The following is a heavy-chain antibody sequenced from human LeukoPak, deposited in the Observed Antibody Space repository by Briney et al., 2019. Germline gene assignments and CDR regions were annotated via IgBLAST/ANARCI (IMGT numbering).Heavy chain of an antibody. CDR3: VRGRITMVRGVHDFDY. CDR2: ISAYNGNT. CDR1: GYTFTSYG. D-gene: IGHD3-10*01. V-gene: IGHV1-18*01. Sequence: ASVKVSCKASGYTFTSYGISWVRQAPGQGLEWMGWISAYNGNTNYAQKLQGRVTMTTDTSTSTAYMELRSLRSDDTAVYYCVRGRITMVRGVHDFDYWGQGTLVTASS. J-gene: IGHJ4*02.